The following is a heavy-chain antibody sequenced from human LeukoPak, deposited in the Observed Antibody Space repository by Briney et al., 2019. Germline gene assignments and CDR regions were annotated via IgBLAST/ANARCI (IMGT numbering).Heavy chain of an antibody. CDR3: ARAADGGWFDA. D-gene: IGHD4-23*01. Sequence: PSETLSLTCTVSGGSISSYYRSWIRQPPGKGLEWIGYIYYSGSTNYNPSLKSRVTISVDTSKNQFSLKLSSVTAADTAVYYCARAADGGWFDAWGQGTLVTVSS. CDR1: GGSISSYY. V-gene: IGHV4-59*01. J-gene: IGHJ5*02. CDR2: IYYSGST.